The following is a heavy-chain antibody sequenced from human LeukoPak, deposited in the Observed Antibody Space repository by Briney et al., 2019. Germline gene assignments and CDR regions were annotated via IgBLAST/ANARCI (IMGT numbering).Heavy chain of an antibody. CDR1: GGSFSGCY. V-gene: IGHV4-34*01. Sequence: SETLSLTCAVYGGSFSGCYWSWIRQRPGKGLERIGEINHSGSTNYNPSLKSRVTISVDTSKNQFSLRLSSVTAADTAVYYCARIPSDTLGYCSSTSCYAFDYWGQGTLVTVSS. D-gene: IGHD2-2*01. CDR3: ARIPSDTLGYCSSTSCYAFDY. J-gene: IGHJ4*02. CDR2: INHSGST.